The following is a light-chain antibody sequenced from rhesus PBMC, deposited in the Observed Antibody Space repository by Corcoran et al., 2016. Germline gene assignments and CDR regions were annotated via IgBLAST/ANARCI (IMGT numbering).Light chain of an antibody. CDR1: QGITND. CDR3: QHYYSTPYS. J-gene: IGKJ2*01. V-gene: IGKV1-25*01. Sequence: DIQMTQSPSSLSASVGDRVTITCRASQGITNDLAWYQQKPGETPKLLIYEAFSLQSGIPSRFSGSGSGTDFTLTISSLQSEDFATYYCQHYYSTPYSFGQGTKVEIK. CDR2: EAF.